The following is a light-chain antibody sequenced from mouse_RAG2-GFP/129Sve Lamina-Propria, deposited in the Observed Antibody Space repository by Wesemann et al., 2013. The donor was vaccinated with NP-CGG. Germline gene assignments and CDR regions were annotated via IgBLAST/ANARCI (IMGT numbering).Light chain of an antibody. CDR2: SAS. CDR1: QNVGTA. J-gene: IGKJ2*01. Sequence: DIVMTQSQKFMSTTVGDRVSITCKASQNVGTAVAWYQQKPGQSPKALIYSASNRYTGVPDRFTGSGSGTDFTLTISNMQSEDLADYFCQQYSSYPLTFGGGTKLEIK. V-gene: IGKV6-13*01. CDR3: QQYSSYPLT.